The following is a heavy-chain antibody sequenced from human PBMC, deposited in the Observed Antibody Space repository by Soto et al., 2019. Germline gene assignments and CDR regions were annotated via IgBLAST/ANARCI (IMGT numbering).Heavy chain of an antibody. V-gene: IGHV4-39*02. CDR2: IYYSGET. D-gene: IGHD2-21*01. Sequence: SETLSLTCSVSGGSISDSTYYWGWIRQPPGKGLEWIGSIYYSGETYYMPSLKSRVTISADASENQFSLRLSSVTAADTAVYFCVRDSCGGDCYADYWGQGALVTVSS. CDR3: VRDSCGGDCYADY. CDR1: GGSISDSTYY. J-gene: IGHJ4*02.